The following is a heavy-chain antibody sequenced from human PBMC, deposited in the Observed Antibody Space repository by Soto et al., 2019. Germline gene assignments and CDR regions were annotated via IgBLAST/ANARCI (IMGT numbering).Heavy chain of an antibody. J-gene: IGHJ4*02. D-gene: IGHD6-6*01. CDR2: ISYSGST. V-gene: IGHV4-31*03. Sequence: SETLSLTCTVSSGSISSGGYYWSWIRQHPGKGLEWIGYISYSGSTYYNPSLKSRVAISVDTSENQFSLKLSSVTAADTAVYYCASSTIAARLVYWGQGTLVTVS. CDR1: SGSISSGGYY. CDR3: ASSTIAARLVY.